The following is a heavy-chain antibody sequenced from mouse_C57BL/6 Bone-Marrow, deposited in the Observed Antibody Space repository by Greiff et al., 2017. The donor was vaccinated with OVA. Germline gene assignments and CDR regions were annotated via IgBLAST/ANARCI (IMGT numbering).Heavy chain of an antibody. CDR3: ARQGSYYSNYDYYAMDY. Sequence: VHLVESGGGLVQPGGSLKLSCAASGFTFSDYYMYWVRQTPEKRLEWVAYISNGGGSTYYPDTVKGRFTISRDNAKNTLYLQMSRLKSEDTAMYYCARQGSYYSNYDYYAMDYWGQGTSVTVSS. J-gene: IGHJ4*01. V-gene: IGHV5-12*01. D-gene: IGHD2-5*01. CDR1: GFTFSDYY. CDR2: ISNGGGST.